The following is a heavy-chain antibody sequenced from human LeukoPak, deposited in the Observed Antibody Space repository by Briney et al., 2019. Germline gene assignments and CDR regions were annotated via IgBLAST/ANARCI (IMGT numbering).Heavy chain of an antibody. Sequence: PSETLSLTCTVSGGSINRGGYSWTWLRQQPGKGLEWIGGIYDTGRSHYNPSLQSRVTISADIAKNHFSLRLKNVTAADTAIYYCARRTGWLDPWGQGTLVIVSS. CDR2: IYDTGRS. CDR3: ARRTGWLDP. CDR1: GGSINRGGYS. J-gene: IGHJ5*02. V-gene: IGHV4-30-2*01.